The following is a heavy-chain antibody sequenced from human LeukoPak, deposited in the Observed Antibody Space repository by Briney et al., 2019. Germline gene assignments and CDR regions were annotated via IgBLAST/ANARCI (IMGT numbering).Heavy chain of an antibody. V-gene: IGHV5-51*01. D-gene: IGHD2-21*01. CDR3: ARLPRAGELHKTWFDP. CDR1: GYSFITYW. CDR2: VFPGDSDT. J-gene: IGHJ5*02. Sequence: GELPKISCKGSGYSFITYWIGWVRQMPGKGPEWMGIVFPGDSDTRYSPSFQGRITISADKSISTAYLQWSSLKASDTAMYYCARLPRAGELHKTWFDPWGQGTLITDSP.